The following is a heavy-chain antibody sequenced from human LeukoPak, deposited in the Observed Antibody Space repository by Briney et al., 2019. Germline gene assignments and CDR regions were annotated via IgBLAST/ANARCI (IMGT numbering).Heavy chain of an antibody. Sequence: QTGGSLRLSYAASGFTFDDYAMHWVRQAPGKGLEWVSGISWNSGSIAYADSVKGRFTISRDNAKNSLYLQMNSLRAEDTAFYYCAKATYSTSPGYYFDYWGQGTLVTVSS. V-gene: IGHV3-9*01. J-gene: IGHJ4*02. CDR2: ISWNSGSI. D-gene: IGHD6-6*01. CDR1: GFTFDDYA. CDR3: AKATYSTSPGYYFDY.